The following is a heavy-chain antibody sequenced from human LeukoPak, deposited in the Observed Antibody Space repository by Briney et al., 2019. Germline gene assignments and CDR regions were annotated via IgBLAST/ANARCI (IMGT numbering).Heavy chain of an antibody. D-gene: IGHD3-22*01. Sequence: GGSLRLSCAASGFTFSSYAMSWVRQAPGKGLEWVSAISGTGGSTYYADSVKGRFTISRDNSKNTLYLQMNSLRAEDTAVYYCAKDRKNTMIVVGFDYWGQGTLVTVSS. J-gene: IGHJ4*02. CDR3: AKDRKNTMIVVGFDY. CDR1: GFTFSSYA. CDR2: ISGTGGST. V-gene: IGHV3-23*01.